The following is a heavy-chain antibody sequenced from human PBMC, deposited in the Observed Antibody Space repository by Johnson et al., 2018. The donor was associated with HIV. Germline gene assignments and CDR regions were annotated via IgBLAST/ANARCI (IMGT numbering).Heavy chain of an antibody. V-gene: IGHV3-20*04. D-gene: IGHD6-19*01. CDR1: GFTFDDYG. Sequence: VQLVESGGGVIRPGGSLRLSCATSGFTFDDYGMSWVRQAPGKGLEWVSGINWNGGSTGYADSVKGRFTISRDNALNSLYLQMNSLRAEDTAFYYCARDRRNRQWQRLDAFDIWGQGTMVTVSS. CDR2: INWNGGST. CDR3: ARDRRNRQWQRLDAFDI. J-gene: IGHJ3*02.